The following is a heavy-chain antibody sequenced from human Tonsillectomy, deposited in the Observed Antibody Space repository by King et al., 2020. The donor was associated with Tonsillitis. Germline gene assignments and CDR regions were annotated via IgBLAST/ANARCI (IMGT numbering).Heavy chain of an antibody. D-gene: IGHD3-10*01. V-gene: IGHV4-30-4*08. CDR3: PKNSINDYGSGRYTPNWFDP. CDR2: IHNSGRT. Sequence: QLQESGPGLVKPSQTLSLTCTVSGGSISNDDHYWSLIRQPPGKGLEWIGYIHNSGRTYYNPSLRGRVTISLGTSKNQFSLKLTSVTAADTAVYYCPKNSINDYGSGRYTPNWFDPWGQGILVPVSS. CDR1: GGSISNDDHY. J-gene: IGHJ5*02.